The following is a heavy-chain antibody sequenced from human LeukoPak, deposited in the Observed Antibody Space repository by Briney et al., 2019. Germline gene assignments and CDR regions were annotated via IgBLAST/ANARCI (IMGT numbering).Heavy chain of an antibody. CDR2: IKQDGSEK. Sequence: GGSLRLSCAASGFVFKNYWMSWVRQAPGKGLEWVANIKQDGSEKYYVDSVKGRFTISRDNAKNSLYLQMNSLRAEDTAVYYCARDRAYCSGGSCYSDYWGQGTLVTVSS. V-gene: IGHV3-7*01. CDR3: ARDRAYCSGGSCYSDY. D-gene: IGHD2-15*01. J-gene: IGHJ4*02. CDR1: GFVFKNYW.